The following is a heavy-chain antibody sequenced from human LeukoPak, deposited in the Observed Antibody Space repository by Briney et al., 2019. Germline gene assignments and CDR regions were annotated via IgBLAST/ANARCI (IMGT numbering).Heavy chain of an antibody. CDR2: IKSRTDGGTT. V-gene: IGHV3-15*01. CDR3: TTWDGVN. CDR1: GFTVSNDL. J-gene: IGHJ6*02. Sequence: GGSLRLSCAASGFTVSNDLMTWVRQAPGKGLEWVGHIKSRTDGGTTDCAAPLKGRFTISRDDSKNTLYLQMNSLKTEDTAVYYCTTWDGVNWGQGTTVTVSS. D-gene: IGHD1-26*01.